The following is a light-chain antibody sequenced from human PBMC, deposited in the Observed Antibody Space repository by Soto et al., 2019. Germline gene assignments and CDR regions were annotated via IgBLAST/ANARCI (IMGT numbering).Light chain of an antibody. CDR1: QTVSNTY. CDR2: GAS. J-gene: IGKJ4*01. CDR3: QQYGALPPT. V-gene: IGKV3-20*01. Sequence: TQSPSTLSASVGDRVTLSCRASQTVSNTYLAWYQQKSGQAPKFLIYGASNRATGIPDRFSGSGSGTDFTLTISRLEPEDFAVYYCQQYGALPPTFGGGTKVEIK.